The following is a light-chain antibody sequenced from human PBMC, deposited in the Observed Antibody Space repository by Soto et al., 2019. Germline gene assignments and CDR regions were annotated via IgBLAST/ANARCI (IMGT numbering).Light chain of an antibody. J-gene: IGKJ1*01. CDR2: GAS. Sequence: EIVLTQSPGTLSLSPGERATLSCRASQSVSSSYLAWYQQKPGQASRPLIYGASSRAIGIPDRFSGSGSGTDFTLTIGRLEPEDFAVYYCQQYGSSPWTFGQGTKVEIK. CDR1: QSVSSSY. V-gene: IGKV3-20*01. CDR3: QQYGSSPWT.